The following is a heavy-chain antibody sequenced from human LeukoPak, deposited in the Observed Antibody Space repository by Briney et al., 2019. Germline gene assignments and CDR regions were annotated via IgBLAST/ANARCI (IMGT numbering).Heavy chain of an antibody. V-gene: IGHV3-15*01. CDR1: GFTFSSYA. CDR3: TTVGAYYYGMNV. Sequence: GRSLRLSCAASGFTFSSYAMHWVRQAPGKGLEWVGRIKSKTDGGTTDYAAPVKGRFTISRDDSKNTLYLQMNSLKTEDTAVYYCTTVGAYYYGMNVWGQGTTVTVSS. D-gene: IGHD1-26*01. J-gene: IGHJ6*02. CDR2: IKSKTDGGTT.